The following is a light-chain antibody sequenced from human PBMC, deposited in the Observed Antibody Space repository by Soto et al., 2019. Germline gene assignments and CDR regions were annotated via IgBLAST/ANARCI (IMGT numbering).Light chain of an antibody. J-gene: IGKJ1*01. CDR1: PAPLHSNGFIY. Sequence: DVVITPSPLSLPGTNGYTASLSFRSQPAPLHSNGFIYLDWYLQKPGQPPQLLIYLGSFRASGVSDRLSGSGSGTDFTLQISTVEAEDVGVYYCMQALQVPPTFGQWTKVDIK. V-gene: IGKV2-28*01. CDR3: MQALQVPPT. CDR2: LGS.